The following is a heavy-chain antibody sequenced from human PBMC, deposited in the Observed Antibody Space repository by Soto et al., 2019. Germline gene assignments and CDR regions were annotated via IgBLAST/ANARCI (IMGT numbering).Heavy chain of an antibody. CDR1: GGSISSSSYY. CDR2: IYYSGST. CDR3: ARTPWGSRLYYYYYGRDV. Sequence: PSETLSLTCTVSGGSISSSSYYWGWIRQPPGKGLEWIGSIYYSGSTYYNPSLKSRVTISVDTSKNQFSLKLSSVTAADTAVYYCARTPWGSRLYYYYYGRDVWGQGTTVTVS. D-gene: IGHD7-27*01. V-gene: IGHV4-39*01. J-gene: IGHJ6*02.